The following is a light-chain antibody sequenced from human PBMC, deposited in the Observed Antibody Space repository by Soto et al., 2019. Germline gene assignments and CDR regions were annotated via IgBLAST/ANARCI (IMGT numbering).Light chain of an antibody. V-gene: IGKV1-39*01. CDR3: QQSYSTPQT. CDR1: QNINNY. Sequence: DIQMTQSPSSLSASVGDRVTITCQASQNINNYLNWYQQKPGKAPKLLIYAASSLQSGVPSRFSGSGSGTDFTLTISSLQPEDFATYYCQQSYSTPQTFGQGTKVDVK. J-gene: IGKJ1*01. CDR2: AAS.